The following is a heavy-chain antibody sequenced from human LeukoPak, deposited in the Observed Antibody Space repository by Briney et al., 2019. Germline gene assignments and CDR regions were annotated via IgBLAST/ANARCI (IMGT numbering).Heavy chain of an antibody. J-gene: IGHJ6*02. CDR2: ISYDGSNK. D-gene: IGHD1-26*01. CDR1: GFTFSSYG. Sequence: GGSLRLSCAASGFTFSSYGMHWVRQAPGKGLEWVAVISYDGSNKYYAGSVKGRFTISRDNSKNTLYLQMNSLRAEDTAVYYCAKLGRSDYYYGMDVWGQGTTVTVSS. CDR3: AKLGRSDYYYGMDV. V-gene: IGHV3-30*18.